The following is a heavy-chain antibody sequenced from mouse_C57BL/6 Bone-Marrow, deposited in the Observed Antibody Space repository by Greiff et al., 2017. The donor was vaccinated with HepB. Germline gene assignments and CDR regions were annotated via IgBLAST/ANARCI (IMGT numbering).Heavy chain of an antibody. CDR3: AREGYYYGPPYYFDY. Sequence: EVQGVESGGDLVKPGGSLKLSCAASGFTFSSYGMSWVRQTPDKRLEWVATISSGGSYTYYPDSVKGRFTISRDNAKNTLYLQMSSLKSEDTAMYYCAREGYYYGPPYYFDYWGQGTTLTVSS. D-gene: IGHD1-1*01. J-gene: IGHJ2*01. CDR1: GFTFSSYG. V-gene: IGHV5-6*01. CDR2: ISSGGSYT.